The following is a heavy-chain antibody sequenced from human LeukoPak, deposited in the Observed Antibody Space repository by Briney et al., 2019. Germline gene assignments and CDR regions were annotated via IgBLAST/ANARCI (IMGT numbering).Heavy chain of an antibody. V-gene: IGHV1-69*02. CDR2: IIPNIGIA. CDR3: ARVLTAAMWGWFDP. CDR1: GGTFSSYT. D-gene: IGHD2-2*01. J-gene: IGHJ5*02. Sequence: ASVKVSCKASGGTFSSYTISWVRQAPGQGLEWMGRIIPNIGIANYAQKFQGRVTITADKSTSTAYMELSSLKSEDTAVYYCARVLTAAMWGWFDPWGQGTLVTVSS.